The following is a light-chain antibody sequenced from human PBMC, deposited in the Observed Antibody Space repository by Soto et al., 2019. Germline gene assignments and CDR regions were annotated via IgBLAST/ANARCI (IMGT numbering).Light chain of an antibody. Sequence: DIHLTQSPSVLSSSFGDTVTITFLASQALSNYLAWYQQKPGKAPDLLIYSASTLQSGVPSRFSGSGSETEFSLTIRALQPEDFATYYCQQLSRYPLTFGGGTKVDIK. CDR3: QQLSRYPLT. CDR2: SAS. CDR1: QALSNY. J-gene: IGKJ4*01. V-gene: IGKV1-9*01.